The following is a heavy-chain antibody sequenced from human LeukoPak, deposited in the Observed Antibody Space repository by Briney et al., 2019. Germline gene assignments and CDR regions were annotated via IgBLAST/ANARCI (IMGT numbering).Heavy chain of an antibody. CDR1: GFTLSDQG. D-gene: IGHD1-7*01. V-gene: IGHV3-30*18. J-gene: IGHJ4*02. CDR3: AKDRRLELPPN. Sequence: PGGSLRLSCAASGFTLSDQGMHWVRQAPGKGLEWVAVISYDGSNEYYAQSVEGRFTISRDSSKNTLYLQMNSLRAEDTAVYYCAKDRRLELPPNWGQGTLVTVSS. CDR2: ISYDGSNE.